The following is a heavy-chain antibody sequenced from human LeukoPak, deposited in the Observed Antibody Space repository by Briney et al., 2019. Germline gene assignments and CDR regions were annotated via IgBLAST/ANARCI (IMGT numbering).Heavy chain of an antibody. J-gene: IGHJ3*02. CDR2: INHSGST. D-gene: IGHD3-22*01. V-gene: IGHV4-34*01. Sequence: PSETLSLTCAVYGGSFSGYYWSWIRQPPGKGLEWIGEINHSGSTNYNPSLKSRVTISVDTSKNQFSLKLSSVTAADTAVYYCARGVYDSTDAFDIWGQGTTVTVSS. CDR3: ARGVYDSTDAFDI. CDR1: GGSFSGYY.